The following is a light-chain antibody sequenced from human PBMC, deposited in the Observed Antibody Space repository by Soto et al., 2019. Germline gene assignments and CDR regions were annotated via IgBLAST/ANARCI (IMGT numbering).Light chain of an antibody. CDR2: DAS. CDR1: QTISSW. CDR3: QQYDNLPPRLT. V-gene: IGKV1-5*01. J-gene: IGKJ4*01. Sequence: DIQMTQSPSTLSGSVGDRVTITCRASQTISSWLAWYQQKPGKAPKLLIYDASSLETGVPSRFSGSASGTEFTLTISSLQPDDFATYYCQQYDNLPPRLTFGGGTKV.